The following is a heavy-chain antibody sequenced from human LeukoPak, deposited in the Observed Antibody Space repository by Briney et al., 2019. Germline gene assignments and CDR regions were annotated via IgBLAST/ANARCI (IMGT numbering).Heavy chain of an antibody. CDR2: IIPIFGTA. CDR1: GGTFSSYA. J-gene: IGHJ4*02. D-gene: IGHD2-15*01. CDR3: ARYKGSPYYSGGSCTNDY. V-gene: IGHV1-69*13. Sequence: ASVKVSCKASGGTFSSYAISWVRQAPGQGLEWMGGIIPIFGTANYAQKFQGGVTITADESTSTAYMELSSLRSEDTAVYYCARYKGSPYYSGGSCTNDYWGQGTLVTVSS.